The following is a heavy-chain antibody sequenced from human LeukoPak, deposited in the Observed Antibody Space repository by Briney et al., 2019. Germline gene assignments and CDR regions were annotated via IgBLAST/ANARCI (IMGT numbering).Heavy chain of an antibody. V-gene: IGHV3-48*02. J-gene: IGHJ4*02. CDR2: ISSSSSTI. D-gene: IGHD3-3*01. Sequence: GGSLRLSCAASGFTFSSYSMNWVRQAPGKGLEWVSYISSSSSTIYYADSVKGRFTISRDNAKNSLYLQMNSLRDEDTAVYYCARAQETILTSDLADYWGQGTLVTVSS. CDR1: GFTFSSYS. CDR3: ARAQETILTSDLADY.